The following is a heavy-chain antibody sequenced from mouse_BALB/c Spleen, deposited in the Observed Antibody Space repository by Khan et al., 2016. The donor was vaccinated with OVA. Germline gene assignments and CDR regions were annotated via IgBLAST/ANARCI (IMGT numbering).Heavy chain of an antibody. Sequence: EVELVESGGGLVKPGGSLKLSCAASGFSFSDYYMYWIRQTPEKRLEWVATISDGGGSTYYPDSVKGRFTISRDNAKNNLHLQMSSLKSEDTAIYYCARAGYGGFAYWGQGTLVTVSA. V-gene: IGHV5-4*02. CDR1: GFSFSDYY. CDR2: ISDGGGST. J-gene: IGHJ3*01. D-gene: IGHD1-1*02. CDR3: ARAGYGGFAY.